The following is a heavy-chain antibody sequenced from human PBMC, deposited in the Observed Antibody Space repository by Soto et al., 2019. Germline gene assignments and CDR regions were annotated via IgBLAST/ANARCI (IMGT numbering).Heavy chain of an antibody. V-gene: IGHV1-8*01. CDR2: VNANSGDT. J-gene: IGHJ3*01. CDR3: ARASYLDPAFDV. D-gene: IGHD2-2*03. Sequence: ASLKLSCKASGDTFSRYVIHWVRHAPGQRLEWMGWVNANSGDTDYAQKFQGRVTMTRNTSIRTAYMELSSLRSEDTAVYYCARASYLDPAFDVWGQGTMVTVSS. CDR1: GDTFSRYV.